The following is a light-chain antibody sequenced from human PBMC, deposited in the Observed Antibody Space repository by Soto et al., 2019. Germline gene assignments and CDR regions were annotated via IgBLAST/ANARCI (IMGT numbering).Light chain of an antibody. V-gene: IGKV1-9*01. J-gene: IGKJ1*01. Sequence: DIQMTQSPSTLSASVGDRVTITCRASQGISTYLAWYQQKPGKAPNLLIYAASTLQSGVPSRFSGSGSGTEFTLTVSSLQPEDFATFYCQQLNSYPWTFGQGTKVDI. CDR2: AAS. CDR3: QQLNSYPWT. CDR1: QGISTY.